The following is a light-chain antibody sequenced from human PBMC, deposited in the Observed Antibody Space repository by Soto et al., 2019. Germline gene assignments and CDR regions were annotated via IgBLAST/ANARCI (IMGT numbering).Light chain of an antibody. CDR2: KTS. CDR3: QQYKSFSLT. V-gene: IGKV1-5*03. CDR1: QSINNW. J-gene: IGKJ4*01. Sequence: DIQMTQSPSTLSASVGDRVTITCRASQSINNWLAWYQQKPGKAPKLLIYKTSDLESGVPSRFSGSGSGTEFSLTISSLQPDDCATYYCQQYKSFSLTVGGGTRVEVK.